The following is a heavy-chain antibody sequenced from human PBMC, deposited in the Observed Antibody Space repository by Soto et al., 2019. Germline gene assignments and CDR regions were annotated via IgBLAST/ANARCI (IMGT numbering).Heavy chain of an antibody. V-gene: IGHV4-59*01. CDR2: IYYSGST. D-gene: IGHD6-19*01. CDR3: ARDRGSVAGFDY. Sequence: SETLSLTCAVSDGSISGFYWSWIRQPPGKGLEWIGYIYYSGSTNYNPSLKSRVTISVDTSKNQFSLKLNSVTAADTAVYYCARDRGSVAGFDYWGHGTLVTVSS. J-gene: IGHJ4*01. CDR1: DGSISGFY.